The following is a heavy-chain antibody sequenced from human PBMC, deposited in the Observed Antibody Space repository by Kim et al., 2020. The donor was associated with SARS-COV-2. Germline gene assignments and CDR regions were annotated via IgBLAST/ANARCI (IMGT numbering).Heavy chain of an antibody. D-gene: IGHD2-2*01. Sequence: SETLSLTCTVSGGSISSSSYYWGWIRQPPGKGLEWIGSIYYSGSTYYNPSLKSRVTISVDTSKNQFSPKLSSVTAADTAVYYCARTPYCSSTSCHLIDYWGQGTLVTVSS. CDR3: ARTPYCSSTSCHLIDY. CDR2: IYYSGST. J-gene: IGHJ4*02. V-gene: IGHV4-39*07. CDR1: GGSISSSSYY.